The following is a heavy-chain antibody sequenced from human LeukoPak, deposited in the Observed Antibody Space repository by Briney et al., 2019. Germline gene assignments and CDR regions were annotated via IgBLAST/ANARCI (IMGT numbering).Heavy chain of an antibody. CDR2: IYYSGST. D-gene: IGHD3-22*01. J-gene: IGHJ4*02. CDR3: ARGRGWGNYYDSSGYYHY. CDR1: GGSISSYY. V-gene: IGHV4-59*12. Sequence: SETLSLTCTVSGGSISSYYWSWIRQPPGKGLEWIGYIYYSGSTNYNPSLKSRVTISVDTSKNQFSLKLGSVTAADTAVYYCARGRGWGNYYDSSGYYHYWGQGTLVTVSS.